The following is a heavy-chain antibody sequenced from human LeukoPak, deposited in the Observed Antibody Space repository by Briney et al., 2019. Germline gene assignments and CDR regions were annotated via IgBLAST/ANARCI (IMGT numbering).Heavy chain of an antibody. D-gene: IGHD5-18*01. J-gene: IGHJ4*02. Sequence: SETLSLTCTVSGGSITSSSYYWGWIRQPPGKGLEWIGRIYYSGSTHYSPSLKSRVTISVDMSKNQFSLKLSSVTAADTAIYYCARDASRIQLWPLWGQGTLVTVSS. CDR1: GGSITSSSYY. V-gene: IGHV4-39*07. CDR3: ARDASRIQLWPL. CDR2: IYYSGST.